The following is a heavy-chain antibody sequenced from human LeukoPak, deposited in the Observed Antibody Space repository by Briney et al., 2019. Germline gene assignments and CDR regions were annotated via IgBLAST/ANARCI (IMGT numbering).Heavy chain of an antibody. Sequence: PGGSLRLSCAASGFTFSNHGMHWVRQAPGKGLEWVAIIWYDGSNKYYADSVKGRFTISRDNSKNTLYLQMNSLRAEDTAVYYCVRDHDWSFDLWGQGALVTVSS. CDR2: IWYDGSNK. D-gene: IGHD1-1*01. CDR3: VRDHDWSFDL. V-gene: IGHV3-33*01. CDR1: GFTFSNHG. J-gene: IGHJ4*02.